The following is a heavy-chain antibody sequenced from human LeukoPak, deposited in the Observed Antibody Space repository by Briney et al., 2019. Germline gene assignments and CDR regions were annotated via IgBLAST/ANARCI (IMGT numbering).Heavy chain of an antibody. CDR2: IYYTGST. CDR1: GGSISNYY. D-gene: IGHD4-11*01. J-gene: IGHJ4*02. CDR3: ARVRDAYRSNYYYIYFDY. V-gene: IGHV4-59*01. Sequence: SQTLSLTCTVSGGSISNYYWSWIRQPPGKGLEWIGYIYYTGSTNYNPSLKSRVTISVDSSKNQFSLKLSSVTAADTAVYYCARVRDAYRSNYYYIYFDYWGQGTLVTVSS.